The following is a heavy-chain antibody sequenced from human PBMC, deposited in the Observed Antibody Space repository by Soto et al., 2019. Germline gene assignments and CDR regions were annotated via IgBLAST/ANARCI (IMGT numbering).Heavy chain of an antibody. V-gene: IGHV3-53*01. CDR1: GFTVSSNY. CDR2: IYSGGST. CDR3: ARESVPVTGTTECNWFDP. D-gene: IGHD1-7*01. Sequence: GGSLRLSCAASGFTVSSNYMSWVRQAPGKGLEWVSVIYSGGSTYYADSVKGRFTISRDNSKNTLYLQMNSLRAEDTAVYYCARESVPVTGTTECNWFDPWGQGTLVTVSS. J-gene: IGHJ5*02.